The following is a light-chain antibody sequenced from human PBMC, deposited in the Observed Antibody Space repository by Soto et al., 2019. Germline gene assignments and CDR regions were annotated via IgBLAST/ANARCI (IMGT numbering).Light chain of an antibody. CDR1: SSDVGGSNS. CDR2: EVS. Sequence: SVLTQPASLSGAPGQSITISCTGTSSDVGGSNSFSWYQQHPGKAPKLIIYEVSNRPSGVSYRFSGSKSGNTASLTIYGLQAEDEAEYYCSSYISGSSPVVFGGVTKLTVL. CDR3: SSYISGSSPVV. V-gene: IGLV2-14*01. J-gene: IGLJ2*01.